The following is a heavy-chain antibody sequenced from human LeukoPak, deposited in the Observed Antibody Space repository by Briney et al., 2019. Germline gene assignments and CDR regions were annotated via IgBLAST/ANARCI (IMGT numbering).Heavy chain of an antibody. V-gene: IGHV1-2*02. CDR2: INPNSGGT. CDR3: ARALSPLGYCSGGSCYSRWGGLDY. Sequence: ASVKVSCKASGYTFTGYYMHWVRQAPGQGLEWMGWINPNSGGTNYAQKFQGRVTMTRDTSISTAYMELSRLRSDDTAVYYCARALSPLGYCSGGSCYSRWGGLDYWGQGTLVTVSS. D-gene: IGHD2-15*01. CDR1: GYTFTGYY. J-gene: IGHJ4*02.